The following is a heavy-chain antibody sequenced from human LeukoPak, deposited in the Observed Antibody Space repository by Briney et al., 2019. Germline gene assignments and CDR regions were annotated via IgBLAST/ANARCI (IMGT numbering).Heavy chain of an antibody. Sequence: ASVKVSCKASGGTFSSYAISWVRQAPGQGLEWMGWINPNSGGTNYAQKFQGWVTMTRDTSISTAYMELSRLRSDDTAVYYCAREPVSSGWTDYYYGMDVWGQGTTVTVSS. D-gene: IGHD6-19*01. CDR3: AREPVSSGWTDYYYGMDV. V-gene: IGHV1-2*04. J-gene: IGHJ6*02. CDR1: GGTFSSYA. CDR2: INPNSGGT.